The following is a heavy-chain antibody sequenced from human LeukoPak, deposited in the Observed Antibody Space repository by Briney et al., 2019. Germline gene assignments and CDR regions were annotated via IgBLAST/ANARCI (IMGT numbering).Heavy chain of an antibody. V-gene: IGHV3-30*18. CDR2: ISYDGSNK. Sequence: GGSLRLSCAASGFTFSSYGMHWVRQAPGEGLEWVAVISYDGSNKYYADSVKGRFTISRDNSKNTLYLQMNSLRAEDTAVYYCAKTGSSGYGLFWGQGTLVTVSS. CDR3: AKTGSSGYGLF. CDR1: GFTFSSYG. J-gene: IGHJ4*02. D-gene: IGHD5-12*01.